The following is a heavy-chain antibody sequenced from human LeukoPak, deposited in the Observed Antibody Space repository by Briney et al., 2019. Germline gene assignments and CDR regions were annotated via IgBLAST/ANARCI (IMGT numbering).Heavy chain of an antibody. CDR3: AKEVGYDSSGYDDF. CDR2: ISGSGGST. Sequence: GGSLRLSCAASGFTFDDYAMHWVRQAPGKGLEWVSGISGSGGSTYYADSVKGRFTISRDNSKNTLYLQMNSLRAEDTALYYCAKEVGYDSSGYDDFWGQGTLVTVSS. J-gene: IGHJ4*02. CDR1: GFTFDDYA. V-gene: IGHV3-23*01. D-gene: IGHD3-22*01.